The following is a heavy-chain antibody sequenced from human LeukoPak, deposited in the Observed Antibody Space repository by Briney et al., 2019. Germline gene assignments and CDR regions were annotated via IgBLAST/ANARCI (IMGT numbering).Heavy chain of an antibody. Sequence: GASVKVSCKASGYTFTSYYMHRVRKAPGQGLEWMGIINTSGGSTSYAQKFQGRVTMTRDTSTSTVYMELSSLRSEDTAVSDSAKDHEYYYGSGSYYPGGCDYWGQGTLVTVSS. CDR2: INTSGGST. V-gene: IGHV1-46*01. CDR3: AKDHEYYYGSGSYYPGGCDY. CDR1: GYTFTSYY. D-gene: IGHD3-10*01. J-gene: IGHJ4*02.